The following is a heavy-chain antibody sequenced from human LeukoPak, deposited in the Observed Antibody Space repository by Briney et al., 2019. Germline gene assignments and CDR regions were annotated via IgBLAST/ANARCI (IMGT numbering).Heavy chain of an antibody. D-gene: IGHD3-10*02. CDR3: AGLGITMIGGV. CDR2: ISCSGSTI. CDR1: GFTFSSYE. V-gene: IGHV3-48*03. J-gene: IGHJ6*04. Sequence: GGSLRLSCAASGFTFSSYEMSWVRQAPGKGLEWVSYISCSGSTIYYADSVRGLFTISRDNAKNSLHLQMNSPRAEDTAYYFFAGLGITMIGGVWGKGTTVTISS.